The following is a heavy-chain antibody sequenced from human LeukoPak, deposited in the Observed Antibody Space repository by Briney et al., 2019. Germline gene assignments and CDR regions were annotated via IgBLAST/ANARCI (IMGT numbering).Heavy chain of an antibody. J-gene: IGHJ4*02. Sequence: ASVKVSCKASGYTFTGYYMHWVRQAPGQGLEWMGWINPDNGGTKYVQKFQGRVTMTRDTSINTAYMELSRLRSDDTAVYYCARDRFYYDSTGLFDYWGQGTLVTVSS. CDR2: INPDNGGT. CDR1: GYTFTGYY. D-gene: IGHD3-22*01. V-gene: IGHV1-2*02. CDR3: ARDRFYYDSTGLFDY.